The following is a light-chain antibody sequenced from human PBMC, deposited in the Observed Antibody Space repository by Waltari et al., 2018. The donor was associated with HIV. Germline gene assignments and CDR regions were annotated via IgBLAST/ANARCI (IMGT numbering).Light chain of an antibody. CDR3: MIWHNSAWGV. Sequence: QAVLTQPSSLSASPGASVSLTCTFPSGIYVGTYTIYWYQQKPGSPPQYLLYFKSDSDKHQGSGVPRRFSGSKDTSANAGILLISGLQSADEGDYYCMIWHNSAWGVFGGGTKLTVL. CDR1: SGIYVGTYT. J-gene: IGLJ2*01. CDR2: FKSDSDK. V-gene: IGLV5-45*02.